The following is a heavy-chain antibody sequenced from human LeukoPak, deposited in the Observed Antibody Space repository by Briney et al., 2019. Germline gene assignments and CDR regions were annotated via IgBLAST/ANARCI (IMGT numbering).Heavy chain of an antibody. CDR2: INHSGST. Sequence: PSETLSLTCAVYGGSFSGYYWSWIRQPPGKGLEWIGEINHSGSTNYDPPLKSRVTISVDTSKNQFPLKLSSVTAADTAVYYCARGPRGGGYPRPLFDYWGQGTLVTVSS. CDR3: ARGPRGGGYPRPLFDY. V-gene: IGHV4-34*01. CDR1: GGSFSGYY. D-gene: IGHD1-26*01. J-gene: IGHJ4*02.